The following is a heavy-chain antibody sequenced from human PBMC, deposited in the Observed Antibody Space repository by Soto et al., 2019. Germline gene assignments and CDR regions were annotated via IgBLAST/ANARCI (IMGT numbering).Heavy chain of an antibody. Sequence: ASVKVSCKTSGYTFTDYDIHWVRQAPGQTFEWLGWIATGNGNTRFSQKFQGRVTITRDTSATTAYMELTSLRSEDTAVYYCAKASRMWTPDYWGQGTLVTVSS. CDR1: GYTFTDYD. J-gene: IGHJ4*02. CDR2: IATGNGNT. V-gene: IGHV1-3*04. D-gene: IGHD2-21*01. CDR3: AKASRMWTPDY.